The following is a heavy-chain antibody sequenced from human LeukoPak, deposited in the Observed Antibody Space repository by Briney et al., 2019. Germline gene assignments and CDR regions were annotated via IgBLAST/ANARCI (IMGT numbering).Heavy chain of an antibody. J-gene: IGHJ6*03. CDR3: ARGVGATTHYYMDV. Sequence: GASVKVSCKASGGTFSSYAISWVRQAPGQGLEWMGGIIPIFGTANYAQKFQGRVTITADESTSTAYMELSSLRSEDTAVYYCARGVGATTHYYMDVWGKGTTVTVSS. V-gene: IGHV1-69*13. CDR1: GGTFSSYA. CDR2: IIPIFGTA. D-gene: IGHD1-26*01.